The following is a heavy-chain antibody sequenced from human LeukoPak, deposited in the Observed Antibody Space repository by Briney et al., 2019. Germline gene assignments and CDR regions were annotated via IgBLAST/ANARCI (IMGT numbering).Heavy chain of an antibody. J-gene: IGHJ4*02. V-gene: IGHV3-23*01. CDR2: ISGSGGST. Sequence: GGSLRLPCAASGFTFSSYAMSWVRQAPGKGLEWVSSISGSGGSTYYADSVKGRFTISRDNSKNTLYLQMNSLRAEDTAVYYCAKRRLGYCSSTSCPTRLDFDYWGQGTLVTVSS. D-gene: IGHD2-2*01. CDR1: GFTFSSYA. CDR3: AKRRLGYCSSTSCPTRLDFDY.